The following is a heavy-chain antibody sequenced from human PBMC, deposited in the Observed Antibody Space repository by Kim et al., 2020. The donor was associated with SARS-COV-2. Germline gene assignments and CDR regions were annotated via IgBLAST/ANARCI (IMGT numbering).Heavy chain of an antibody. CDR2: GAT. D-gene: IGHD2-8*02. V-gene: IGHV4-4*07. J-gene: IGHJ5*02. CDR3: ARDTGRGVP. Sequence: GATNYNPSLKSRVTMSIDTSKNQFSLTLHSVTVADTAVYYCARDTGRGVPWGQGTLVTVSS.